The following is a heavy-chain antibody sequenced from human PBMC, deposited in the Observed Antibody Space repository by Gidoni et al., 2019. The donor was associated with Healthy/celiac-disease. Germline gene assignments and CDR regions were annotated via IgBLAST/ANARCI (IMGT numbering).Heavy chain of an antibody. J-gene: IGHJ6*02. D-gene: IGHD3-3*01. V-gene: IGHV3-21*01. CDR2: ISSSSSYI. CDR1: GFTFSSYS. CDR3: ARDFDFWSGYYPIYYYYGMDV. Sequence: EVQLVESGGGLVKPGGSLRLSCAASGFTFSSYSMNWVRQAPGKGLEWVSSISSSSSYIYYADSVKGRFTISRDNAKNSLYLQMNSLRAEDTAVYYCARDFDFWSGYYPIYYYYGMDVWGQGTTVTVSS.